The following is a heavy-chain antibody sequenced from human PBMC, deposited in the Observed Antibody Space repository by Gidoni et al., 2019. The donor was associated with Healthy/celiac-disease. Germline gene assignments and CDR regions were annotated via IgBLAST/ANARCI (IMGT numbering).Heavy chain of an antibody. D-gene: IGHD3-10*01. V-gene: IGHV3-21*01. Sequence: EVQLVESGGGLVKPGGSLRLSCEASGSTFSSYSMNWVRQAPGKGLEWVSSISSSSSYIYYADSVKGRFTISRDNAKNSLYLQMNSLRAEDTAVYYCARERSSGVVDYWGQGTLVTVSS. CDR2: ISSSSSYI. CDR3: ARERSSGVVDY. CDR1: GSTFSSYS. J-gene: IGHJ4*02.